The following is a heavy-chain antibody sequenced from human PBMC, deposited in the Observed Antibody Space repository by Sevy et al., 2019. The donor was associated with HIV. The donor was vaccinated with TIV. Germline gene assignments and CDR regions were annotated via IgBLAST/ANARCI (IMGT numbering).Heavy chain of an antibody. V-gene: IGHV3-30*18. CDR2: ISNDGGNQ. D-gene: IGHD5-12*01. CDR3: AKDVSDGYNYFLDF. Sequence: GGSLRLSCAASGFTFRSYGMHWVRQAPGKGLEWVAAISNDGGNQYYADSVKGRFTISRDNSKNTVYLQMNSLRAEDTAVYYCAKDVSDGYNYFLDFWGQGALVTVSS. CDR1: GFTFRSYG. J-gene: IGHJ4*02.